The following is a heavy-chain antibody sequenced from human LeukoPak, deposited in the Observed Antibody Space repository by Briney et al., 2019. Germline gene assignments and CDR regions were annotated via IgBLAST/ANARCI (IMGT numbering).Heavy chain of an antibody. D-gene: IGHD2-15*01. CDR2: MNPNSGNT. J-gene: IGHJ4*02. V-gene: IGHV1-8*01. CDR1: GYTFTSYD. Sequence: GASVKLSCKASGYTFTSYDINWVRQANGQGLEWMGWMNPNSGNTGYAQKFQGRVTMTRNTSISTAYMELSSLRSEDTAVYYCARGAAATVDYWGQGTLVTVSS. CDR3: ARGAAATVDY.